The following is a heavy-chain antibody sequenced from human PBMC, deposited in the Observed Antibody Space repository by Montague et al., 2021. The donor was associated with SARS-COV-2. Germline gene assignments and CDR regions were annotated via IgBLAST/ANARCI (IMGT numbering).Heavy chain of an antibody. D-gene: IGHD1-26*01. Sequence: SLRLSCAASGFTVSSNYMSWLRQAPGKGLEWVSVIYSGGSTYYADSVKGRSAISRDNSKNTLYLQMNSLRAEDTAVYYCARDKAGLTGGGWFDPWGQGTLVTVSS. J-gene: IGHJ5*02. CDR1: GFTVSSNY. CDR2: IYSGGST. CDR3: ARDKAGLTGGGWFDP. V-gene: IGHV3-66*01.